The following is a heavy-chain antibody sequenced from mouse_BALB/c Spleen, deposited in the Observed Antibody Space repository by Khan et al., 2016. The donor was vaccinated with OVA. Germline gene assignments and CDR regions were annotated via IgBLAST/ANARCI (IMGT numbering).Heavy chain of an antibody. CDR3: ARDSNFDY. V-gene: IGHV5-17*02. CDR2: ISSGSSSI. J-gene: IGHJ2*01. CDR1: GFTFSRFG. Sequence: EVQRVESGGGLVQPGGSRKLSCAASGFTFSRFGMHWVRQAPEKGLEWVAYISSGSSSIYYADTGKGRFTISRDNPKNTLFLQMTSLRSEDTAMYYCARDSNFDYWGQGTTLTVSS.